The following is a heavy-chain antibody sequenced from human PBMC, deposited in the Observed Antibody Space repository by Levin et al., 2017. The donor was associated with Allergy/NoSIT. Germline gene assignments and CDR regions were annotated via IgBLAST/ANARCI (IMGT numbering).Heavy chain of an antibody. V-gene: IGHV3-53*01. CDR1: GFTVSSYD. J-gene: IGHJ4*02. CDR3: ARGDYQLPTDC. Sequence: GESLKISCAASGFTVSSYDMSWVRQAPGRGLEWVSVIYSSGITYYADSVKGRFTISRDNSKNTLSLQMNSLRAEDTALYYCARGDYQLPTDCWGQGTLVTVSS. CDR2: IYSSGIT. D-gene: IGHD2-2*01.